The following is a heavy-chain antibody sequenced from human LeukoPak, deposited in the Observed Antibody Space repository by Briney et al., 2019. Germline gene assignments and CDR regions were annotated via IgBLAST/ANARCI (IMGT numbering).Heavy chain of an antibody. CDR1: GFTFDDYA. D-gene: IGHD4-17*01. Sequence: GRSLRLSCAVSGFTFDDYAMHWVRQAPRKGLEWVSGISWNSGSIGYADSVKGRFTISRDNAKNSLYLQMNSLRAEDTALYYCAKDIGDDYGGNTFDIWGQGTMVTVSS. V-gene: IGHV3-9*01. CDR3: AKDIGDDYGGNTFDI. J-gene: IGHJ3*02. CDR2: ISWNSGSI.